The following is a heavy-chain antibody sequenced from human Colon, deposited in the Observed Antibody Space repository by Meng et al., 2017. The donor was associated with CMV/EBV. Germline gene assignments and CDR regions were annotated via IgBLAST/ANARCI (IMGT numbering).Heavy chain of an antibody. V-gene: IGHV4-39*07. D-gene: IGHD3-10*02. CDR3: ARVVLNFFDY. Sequence: HLEQSGPRLVKPSETLSLTCTGSGGSFTSNSYFWGWFRQPPGKGLEYIGSIYNSGSAYYNPSLKSRVTISLDTSKNQFSLKLSSVTAADTAMYYCARVVLNFFDYWGQGTLVTVSS. J-gene: IGHJ4*02. CDR1: GGSFTSNSYF. CDR2: IYNSGSA.